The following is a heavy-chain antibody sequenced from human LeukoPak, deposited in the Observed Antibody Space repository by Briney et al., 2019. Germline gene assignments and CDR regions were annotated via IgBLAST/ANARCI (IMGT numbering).Heavy chain of an antibody. D-gene: IGHD3-3*01. CDR3: AKAPFGVVTLTMYFDY. Sequence: GRSLRLSCAASGFTFDDYAMHWARQAPGKGLEWVSGISWNSGSIGYADSVKGRFTISRDNAKNSLYLQMNSLRAEDTALYYCAKAPFGVVTLTMYFDYWGQGTLVTVSS. CDR1: GFTFDDYA. J-gene: IGHJ4*02. V-gene: IGHV3-9*01. CDR2: ISWNSGSI.